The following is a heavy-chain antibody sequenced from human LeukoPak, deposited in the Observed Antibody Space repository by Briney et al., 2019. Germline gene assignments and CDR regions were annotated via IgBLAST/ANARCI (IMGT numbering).Heavy chain of an antibody. D-gene: IGHD1-7*01. J-gene: IGHJ6*02. CDR1: GFTFDDYA. CDR3: AKDRGNYGQASFDYYYGMDV. CDR2: ISWNSGSI. Sequence: PGRSLRLPCAASGFTFDDYAMHWVRQAPGKGLEWVSGISWNSGSIGYADSVKGRFTISRDNAKSSLYLQMNSLRTEDTALYYCAKDRGNYGQASFDYYYGMDVWGQGTTVTVSS. V-gene: IGHV3-9*01.